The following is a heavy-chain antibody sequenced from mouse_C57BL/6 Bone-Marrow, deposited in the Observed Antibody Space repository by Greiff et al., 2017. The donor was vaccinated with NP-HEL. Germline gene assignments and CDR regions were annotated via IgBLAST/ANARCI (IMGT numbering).Heavy chain of an antibody. CDR2: IYPGNSDT. J-gene: IGHJ2*01. D-gene: IGHD1-1*01. CDR3: TRWRLLPYYFDY. V-gene: IGHV1-5*01. CDR1: VYTFTSYW. Sequence: EVQLVESGTVLARPGASVKMSCKTSVYTFTSYWMHWVKQRPGQGLEWIGAIYPGNSDTSYNQKFKGKAKLTAVTSASTAYMELSSLTNEDSAVYYCTRWRLLPYYFDYWGQGTTLTVSS.